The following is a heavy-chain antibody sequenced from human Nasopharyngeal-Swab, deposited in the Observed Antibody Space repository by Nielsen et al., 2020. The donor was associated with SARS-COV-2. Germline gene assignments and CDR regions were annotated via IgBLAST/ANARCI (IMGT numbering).Heavy chain of an antibody. V-gene: IGHV3-23*01. J-gene: IGHJ4*02. CDR1: GFTFSSYA. CDR3: AKLHHYYGESDY. CDR2: ISGSGGST. D-gene: IGHD4-17*01. Sequence: GESLKISCAASGFTFSSYAMSWVRQAPGKGLEWVSAISGSGGSTYYADSVKGRFTISRDNPKNTLYLQMNSLRAEDTAVYYCAKLHHYYGESDYWGQGTLVTVSS.